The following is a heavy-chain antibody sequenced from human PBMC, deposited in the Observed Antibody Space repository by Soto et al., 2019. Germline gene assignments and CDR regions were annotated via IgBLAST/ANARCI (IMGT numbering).Heavy chain of an antibody. CDR3: ARGWGIAAPGPNWFDP. J-gene: IGHJ5*02. CDR1: GYSLSGYY. V-gene: IGHV1-2*02. Sequence: GASVKVSCKASGYSLSGYYLHWVRQAPGQGPEWMGWINPNSGGTKYVQKFQGRVTMTRDTSISTVYLELSRLRSDGTAVYYCARGWGIAAPGPNWFDPWGQGTLVTVSS. D-gene: IGHD6-13*01. CDR2: INPNSGGT.